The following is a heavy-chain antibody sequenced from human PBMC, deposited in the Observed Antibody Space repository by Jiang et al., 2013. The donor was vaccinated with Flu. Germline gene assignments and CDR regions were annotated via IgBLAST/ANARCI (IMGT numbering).Heavy chain of an antibody. J-gene: IGHJ4*02. V-gene: IGHV2-5*02. Sequence: KPTQTLTLTCTFSGFSLSTSGVGVGWIRQPQERPWSGLHSFMDDGKRYSPSLNSRPTITKDTSKNQVVLTMTNMDPVDTATYYCAHSYDTSGYYRALLDYWGQGTLVTVSS. D-gene: IGHD3-22*01. CDR3: AHSYDTSGYYRALLDY. CDR2: FMDDGK. CDR1: GFSLSTSGVG.